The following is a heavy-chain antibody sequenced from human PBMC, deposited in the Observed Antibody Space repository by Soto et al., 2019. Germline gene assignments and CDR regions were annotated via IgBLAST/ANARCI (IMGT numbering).Heavy chain of an antibody. CDR1: GYRFINYW. D-gene: IGHD1-1*01. CDR2: TDPSESYT. Sequence: EVQLVQSGAEVKKPGASLRLSCQGSGYRFINYWISWVRQMPGKGLEWVGRTDPSESYTVYSPSCQGHVTISIDTAINPAFLEWRSLHASDTYMYYCVRHGNGTPFYFDFWGRGTLVTVSS. V-gene: IGHV5-10-1*03. J-gene: IGHJ4*02. CDR3: VRHGNGTPFYFDF.